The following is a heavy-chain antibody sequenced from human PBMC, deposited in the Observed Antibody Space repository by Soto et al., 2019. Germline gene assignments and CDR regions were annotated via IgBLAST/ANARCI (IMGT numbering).Heavy chain of an antibody. V-gene: IGHV3-21*01. D-gene: IGHD2-15*01. Sequence: PGGSLRLSCATSGFTFSSYSMNWVRQAPGMGLEWVSSISSSSRYIYYADSVRGRFTISRDNAKNSLYLQINSLGAEDTAVYYCARDRLVAATSAPPYCYYGMDVWGQGTTVTVYS. CDR1: GFTFSSYS. CDR3: ARDRLVAATSAPPYCYYGMDV. CDR2: ISSSSRYI. J-gene: IGHJ6*02.